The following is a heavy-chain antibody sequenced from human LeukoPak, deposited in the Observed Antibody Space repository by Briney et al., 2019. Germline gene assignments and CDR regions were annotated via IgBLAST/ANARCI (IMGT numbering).Heavy chain of an antibody. CDR1: GDTLISYA. CDR2: ITAFNGYT. V-gene: IGHV1-18*01. Sequence: ASVKVSCKASGDTLISYAISWGRQAPGEGLEWRGWITAFNGYTTYAQKLQGRVTMTTDTSTNTAYMELRSLQSDDTAVYYCARGDCSGGSCYLPEYLQHWGQGTLVTVSS. CDR3: ARGDCSGGSCYLPEYLQH. J-gene: IGHJ1*01. D-gene: IGHD2-15*01.